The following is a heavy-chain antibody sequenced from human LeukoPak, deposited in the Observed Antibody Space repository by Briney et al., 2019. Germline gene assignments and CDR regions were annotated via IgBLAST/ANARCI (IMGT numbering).Heavy chain of an antibody. Sequence: GGSLRLSCAASGFTFSSYAMSWVRQAPGKGLEWVSAISGRGGSTYYADSVKGRFTISRDNSKNTLYLQMNSLRAEDTAVYYCAKDGGGYYYSFDYWGQGTLVTVSS. J-gene: IGHJ4*02. D-gene: IGHD3-22*01. CDR3: AKDGGGYYYSFDY. V-gene: IGHV3-23*01. CDR1: GFTFSSYA. CDR2: ISGRGGST.